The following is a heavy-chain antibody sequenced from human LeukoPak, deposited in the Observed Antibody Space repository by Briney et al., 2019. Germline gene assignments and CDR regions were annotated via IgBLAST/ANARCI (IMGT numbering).Heavy chain of an antibody. Sequence: GGSLRLSCAASGFTFSTYWMHWVRQAPGEGLVWVSRIKSDGSDTSYADSVKGRFTISRDNAKNTLYLQMNSLRAEDTAVYYCARGFRTGVEYWGQGALVTVSP. CDR3: ARGFRTGVEY. CDR1: GFTFSTYW. J-gene: IGHJ4*02. CDR2: IKSDGSDT. V-gene: IGHV3-74*01. D-gene: IGHD1-14*01.